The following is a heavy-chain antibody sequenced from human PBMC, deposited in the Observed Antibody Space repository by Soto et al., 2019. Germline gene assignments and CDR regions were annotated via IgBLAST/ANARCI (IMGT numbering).Heavy chain of an antibody. D-gene: IGHD6-19*01. CDR3: ATYRPGSSGATWFDP. J-gene: IGHJ5*02. CDR2: ITPMLGTS. Sequence: QLVQSGAEVKKPGSSVKVSCQAFGGTFSKYGVSWVRQAPGQGLQWMGGITPMLGTSTITQRLHDRVTLTADEFTTVAYMELNSLTSDDPAIYYCATYRPGSSGATWFDPWGHGTLVTVSP. CDR1: GGTFSKYG. V-gene: IGHV1-69*01.